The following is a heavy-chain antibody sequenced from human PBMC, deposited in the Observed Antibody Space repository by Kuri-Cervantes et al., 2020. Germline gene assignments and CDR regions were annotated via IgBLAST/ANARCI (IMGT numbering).Heavy chain of an antibody. D-gene: IGHD3-22*01. Sequence: GSLRLSCAVYGGSFSGYYWSWIRQPPGKGLEWIGEINHSGSTNYNPSLKSRVTISVDTSKNQFSLKLSSVTAADTAVYYCAREESVNYYDSSGFDYWGQGTLVTVSS. V-gene: IGHV4-34*01. J-gene: IGHJ4*02. CDR2: INHSGST. CDR3: AREESVNYYDSSGFDY. CDR1: GGSFSGYY.